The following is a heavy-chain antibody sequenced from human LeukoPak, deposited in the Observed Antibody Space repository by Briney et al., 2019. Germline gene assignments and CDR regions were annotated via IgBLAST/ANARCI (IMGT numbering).Heavy chain of an antibody. CDR1: GFTFDEYT. V-gene: IGHV3-43*01. J-gene: IGHJ4*02. Sequence: GGSLRLSCAASGFTFDEYTMHWVRQVPGKGLEWVSVIGWDSDSKYYLESVKGRFTISRDNSKNSLYLQMNSLRTEDTAFYYCAKDRSRSYSSFDSWGQGTLVTVSP. CDR3: AKDRSRSYSSFDS. D-gene: IGHD6-19*01. CDR2: IGWDSDSK.